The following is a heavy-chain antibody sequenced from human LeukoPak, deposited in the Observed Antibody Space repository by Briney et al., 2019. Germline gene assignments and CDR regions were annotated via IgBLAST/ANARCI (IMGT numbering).Heavy chain of an antibody. CDR1: GGSISSYY. J-gene: IGHJ2*01. V-gene: IGHV4-59*01. CDR3: ASVDSGYDFHYWYFDL. D-gene: IGHD5-12*01. Sequence: PSETLSLTCTVSGGSISSYYWSWIRQPPGKGLEWIGYIYYSGSTNYNPSLKSRVTISVDTSKNQFSLKLSSVTAADTAVYYCASVDSGYDFHYWYFDLWGRGTLVTVSS. CDR2: IYYSGST.